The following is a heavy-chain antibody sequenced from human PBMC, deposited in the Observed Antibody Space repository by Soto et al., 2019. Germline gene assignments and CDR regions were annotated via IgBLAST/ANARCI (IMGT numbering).Heavy chain of an antibody. Sequence: QPGGSLRRSCAGSGFTFRDHYIDWVQNAPGKDTERVGRSRDKSQGYSTAYAASVKGRFTTSRDESKNSAYLQMNSLKTEDTAVYYCVRATYFSDSSGYTRCLDYWGQGTLVTVSS. CDR1: GFTFRDHY. V-gene: IGHV3-72*01. CDR2: SRDKSQGYST. D-gene: IGHD3-22*01. J-gene: IGHJ4*02. CDR3: VRATYFSDSSGYTRCLDY.